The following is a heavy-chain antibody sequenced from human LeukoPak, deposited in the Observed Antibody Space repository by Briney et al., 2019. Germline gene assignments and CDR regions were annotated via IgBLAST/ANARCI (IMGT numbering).Heavy chain of an antibody. CDR1: GFTFSNAW. CDR2: ISGSGGST. D-gene: IGHD3-10*01. V-gene: IGHV3-23*01. J-gene: IGHJ4*02. Sequence: GGSLRLSCAASGFTFSNAWMSWVRQAPGKGLEWVSAISGSGGSTYYADSVKGRFTISRDNSKNTLYLQMNSLRAEDTAVYYCAKEAPAMVRGVIKPFFDYWGQGTLVTVSS. CDR3: AKEAPAMVRGVIKPFFDY.